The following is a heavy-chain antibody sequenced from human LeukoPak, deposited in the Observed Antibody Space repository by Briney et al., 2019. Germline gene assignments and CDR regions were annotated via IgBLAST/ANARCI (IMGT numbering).Heavy chain of an antibody. D-gene: IGHD4-11*01. Sequence: GASVKVSCKASGYTFTGYYMHWVRQAPGQGLEWMGWINPNSGGTNYAQKFQGRVTMTRDTSISTAYMELSRLRFDDTAVYYCARESDSSLTFIDYWGQGTLVTVSS. CDR3: ARESDSSLTFIDY. V-gene: IGHV1-2*02. CDR1: GYTFTGYY. J-gene: IGHJ4*02. CDR2: INPNSGGT.